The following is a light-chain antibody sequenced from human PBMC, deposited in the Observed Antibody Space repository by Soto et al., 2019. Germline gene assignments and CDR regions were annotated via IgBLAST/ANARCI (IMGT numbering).Light chain of an antibody. CDR1: QSISSY. J-gene: IGKJ1*01. Sequence: DIQMTQSPSCLSASVGYRVTITCRASQSISSYLNWYQQKPGKATKLMIYAESSLQSGVPSRLNGSGSGKDFTLTISTLQPEDFATYYCQQSYSTPRTFGQGTKVAIK. CDR3: QQSYSTPRT. V-gene: IGKV1-39*01. CDR2: AES.